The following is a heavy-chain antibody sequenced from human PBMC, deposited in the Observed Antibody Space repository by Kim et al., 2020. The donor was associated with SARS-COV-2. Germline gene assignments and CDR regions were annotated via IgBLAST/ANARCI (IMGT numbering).Heavy chain of an antibody. D-gene: IGHD2-21*01. Sequence: GGSLRLSCVASGFTIEDHAMHWVRQAPGKGLEWVSLIVGYDARPYYGDSVKGRFTISRDNSKNSLYLQMNSLRTEDTALYYCTKDKWGLGDYWGQGTLVTVSS. J-gene: IGHJ4*02. V-gene: IGHV3-43*02. CDR2: IVGYDARP. CDR3: TKDKWGLGDY. CDR1: GFTIEDHA.